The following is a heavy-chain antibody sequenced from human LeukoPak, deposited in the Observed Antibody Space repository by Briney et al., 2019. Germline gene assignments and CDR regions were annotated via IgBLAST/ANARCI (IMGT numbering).Heavy chain of an antibody. D-gene: IGHD3-10*01. J-gene: IGHJ6*02. V-gene: IGHV3-20*01. CDR1: GFTFHDYG. CDR2: INWNGGST. Sequence: PGGSLSLSCAASGFTFHDYGMSWVRQAPGKGMEWVSGINWNGGSTGYADSVKGRFTISRDNAKNSLYLQMNSLRAEDTALYHCARARMRSGSYYRLDYYYGMDVWGQGTTVTVSS. CDR3: ARARMRSGSYYRLDYYYGMDV.